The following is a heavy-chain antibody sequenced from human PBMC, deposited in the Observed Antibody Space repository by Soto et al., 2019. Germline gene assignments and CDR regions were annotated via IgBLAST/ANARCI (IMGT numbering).Heavy chain of an antibody. CDR3: ASAMITFGGVIAPFDY. J-gene: IGHJ4*02. V-gene: IGHV4-31*03. CDR1: GGSISSGGYY. D-gene: IGHD3-16*02. Sequence: SETLSLTCTVSGGSISSGGYYWSWIRQHPGKGLEWIGYIYYSGSTYYNPSLKSRVTISVDTSKNQFSLKLSSVTAADTAVYYCASAMITFGGVIAPFDYWGQGTLVTVSS. CDR2: IYYSGST.